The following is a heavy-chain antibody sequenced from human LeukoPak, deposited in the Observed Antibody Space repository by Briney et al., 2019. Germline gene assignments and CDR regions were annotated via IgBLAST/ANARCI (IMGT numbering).Heavy chain of an antibody. Sequence: SETLSLTCAFYGGCFRGEYWSWIRQHPGKGLEWIGEINHSGSTNYNPSLKSRVTISVDTSKNQFSLKLSSVTAADTAVYYCARSGFSYYYYYMDVWGKGTTVTVPS. CDR1: GGCFRGEY. CDR3: ARSGFSYYYYYMDV. D-gene: IGHD3-10*01. CDR2: INHSGST. V-gene: IGHV4-34*01. J-gene: IGHJ6*03.